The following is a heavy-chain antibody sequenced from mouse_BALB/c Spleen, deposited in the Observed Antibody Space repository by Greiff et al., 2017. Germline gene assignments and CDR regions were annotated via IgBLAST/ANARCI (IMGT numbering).Heavy chain of an antibody. CDR1: GYTFTSYW. V-gene: IGHV1S22*01. CDR2: IYPGSGST. CDR3: TRGLSTMRGAY. D-gene: IGHD2-4*01. Sequence: LKQPGSELVRPGASVKLSCKASGYTFTSYWMHWVKQRPGQGLEWIGNIYPGSGSTNYDEKFKSKATLTVDTSSSTAYMQLSSLTSEDSAVYYCTRGLSTMRGAYWGQGTLVTVSA. J-gene: IGHJ3*01.